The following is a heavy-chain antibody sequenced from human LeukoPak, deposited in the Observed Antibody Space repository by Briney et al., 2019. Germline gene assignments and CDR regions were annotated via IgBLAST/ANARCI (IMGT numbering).Heavy chain of an antibody. Sequence: ASVKVSCKASGYTLTSYGISWVRQAPGQGLEWMGWISAYNGNTNYAQKLQGRVTMTTDTSTSTAYMELRSLRSDDTAVYYCARRYCSSTSCYGEDYWGQGTLVTVSS. J-gene: IGHJ4*02. CDR1: GYTLTSYG. CDR2: ISAYNGNT. CDR3: ARRYCSSTSCYGEDY. D-gene: IGHD2-2*01. V-gene: IGHV1-18*01.